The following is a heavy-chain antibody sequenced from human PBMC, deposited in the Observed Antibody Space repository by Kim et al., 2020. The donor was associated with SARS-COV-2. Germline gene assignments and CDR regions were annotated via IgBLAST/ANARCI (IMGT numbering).Heavy chain of an antibody. V-gene: IGHV4-31*01. CDR3: ARASTGVDYFDY. D-gene: IGHD2-15*01. Sequence: YDNPALNSLVNVSVDTSKNQFSLKLSSVTAADTAVYYCARASTGVDYFDYWGQGTLVTVSS. J-gene: IGHJ4*02.